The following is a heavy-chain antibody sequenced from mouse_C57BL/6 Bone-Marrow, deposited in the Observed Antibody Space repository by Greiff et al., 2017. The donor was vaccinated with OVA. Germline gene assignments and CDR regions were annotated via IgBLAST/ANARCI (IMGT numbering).Heavy chain of an antibody. CDR1: GFTFSDFY. CDR2: SRNKANDYTT. J-gene: IGHJ4*01. CDR3: ARDAGSPYAMDY. Sequence: EVNVVESGGGLVQSGRSLRLSCATSGFTFSDFYMEWVRQAPGKGLEWIAASRNKANDYTTEYSASVKGRFIVSRDTSQSILYLQMNALRAEDTAIYYCARDAGSPYAMDYWGQGTSVTVSS. V-gene: IGHV7-1*01.